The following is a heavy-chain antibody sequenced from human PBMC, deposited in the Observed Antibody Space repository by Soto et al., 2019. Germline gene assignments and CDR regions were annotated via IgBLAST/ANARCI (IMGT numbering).Heavy chain of an antibody. CDR2: ISSSGSTI. CDR1: GLTFSDYY. Sequence: SLKLSCAACGLTFSDYYMNWIRQAPGKGLEWVSYISSSGSTIYYADSVKGRFTISRDNAKNSLYLQMNSLRAEDTAVYYCARDCSGGSCLSPWGQGTLVTVSS. J-gene: IGHJ4*02. D-gene: IGHD2-15*01. V-gene: IGHV3-11*01. CDR3: ARDCSGGSCLSP.